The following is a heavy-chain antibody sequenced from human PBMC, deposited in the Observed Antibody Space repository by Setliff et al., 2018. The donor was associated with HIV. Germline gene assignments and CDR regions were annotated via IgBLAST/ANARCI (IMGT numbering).Heavy chain of an antibody. CDR2: IYYSGSN. Sequence: PSETLSLTCTVSGDSIRSNFNYWGWIRQPPGKGLEWLAIIYYSGSNYDNPSLKNRVTISVDTSKNQFSLKLSSVTAADTAVYYCARGNYYNLWADPFDFWGQGTLVTVSS. V-gene: IGHV4-39*07. J-gene: IGHJ5*01. D-gene: IGHD3-3*01. CDR1: GDSIRSNFNY. CDR3: ARGNYYNLWADPFDF.